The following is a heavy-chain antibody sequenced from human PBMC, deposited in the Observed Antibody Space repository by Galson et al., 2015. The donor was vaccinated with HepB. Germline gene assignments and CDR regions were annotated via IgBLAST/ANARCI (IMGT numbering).Heavy chain of an antibody. J-gene: IGHJ4*02. CDR2: ISSSSSYI. Sequence: SLRLSCAASGFTFSSYSMNWVRQAPGKGLEWVSSISSSSSYIYYADSVKGRFTISRDNAKNSLYLQMNSLRAEDTAVYYCAREPVDTADRPPLDYWGQGTLVTVSS. CDR1: GFTFSSYS. CDR3: AREPVDTADRPPLDY. D-gene: IGHD5-18*01. V-gene: IGHV3-21*01.